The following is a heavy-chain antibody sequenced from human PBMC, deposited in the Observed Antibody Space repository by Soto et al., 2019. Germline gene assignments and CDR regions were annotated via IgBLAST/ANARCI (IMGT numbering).Heavy chain of an antibody. J-gene: IGHJ5*02. CDR3: ARAARRFGELYWFDP. CDR2: INPSGVST. D-gene: IGHD3-10*01. Sequence: QVQLVQSGAEVKKPGASVKVSCKASGYTFTSYYMHWVRQAPGEGLEWMGIINPSGVSTSYAQKFRGRVTMTRDTSTSTVYMEMTNLRSEDAAVYYCARAARRFGELYWFDPWGQGTLVPVSS. V-gene: IGHV1-46*01. CDR1: GYTFTSYY.